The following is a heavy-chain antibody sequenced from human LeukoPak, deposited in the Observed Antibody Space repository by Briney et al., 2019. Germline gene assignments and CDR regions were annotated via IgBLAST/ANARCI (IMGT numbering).Heavy chain of an antibody. J-gene: IGHJ4*02. Sequence: SETLSLTCTVSGGSISSYYWSWIRQPPGKGLEWIGYIYYSGSTKYNPSLKSRVTISVDTSRNQFSLELNCVTAADTAVYYCARFGDMFDYWGQGTLVTVSS. CDR3: ARFGDMFDY. V-gene: IGHV4-59*01. D-gene: IGHD3-10*01. CDR2: IYYSGST. CDR1: GGSISSYY.